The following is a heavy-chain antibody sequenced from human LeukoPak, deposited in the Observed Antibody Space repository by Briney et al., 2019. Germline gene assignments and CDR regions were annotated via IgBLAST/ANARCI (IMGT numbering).Heavy chain of an antibody. CDR1: GFTFSSYE. CDR3: ARRRVQPAWFDP. Sequence: PGGPLRLSCAASGFTFSSYEMNWVRQAPGKGLEWVSYISSSGSTIYYADSVKGRFTISRDNAKNSLYLQMNSLRAEDTAVYYCARRRVQPAWFDPWGQGTLVTVSS. V-gene: IGHV3-48*03. CDR2: ISSSGSTI. J-gene: IGHJ5*02.